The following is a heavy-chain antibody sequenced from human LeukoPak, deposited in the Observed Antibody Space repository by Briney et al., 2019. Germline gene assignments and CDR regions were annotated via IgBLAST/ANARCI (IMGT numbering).Heavy chain of an antibody. CDR1: GFTFSSYW. D-gene: IGHD3-16*02. Sequence: GGSLRLSCAASGFTFSSYWMSWVRQAPGKGLEWVANIKQGGSEKYYVDSVKGRFTISRENAKNSLYLQMNSLRAEDTAVYYCARADYDYVWGSYRQYYFDYWGQGTLVTVSS. CDR3: ARADYDYVWGSYRQYYFDY. CDR2: IKQGGSEK. J-gene: IGHJ4*02. V-gene: IGHV3-7*01.